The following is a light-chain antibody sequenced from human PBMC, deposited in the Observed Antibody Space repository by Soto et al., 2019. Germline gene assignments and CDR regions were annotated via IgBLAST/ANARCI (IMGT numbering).Light chain of an antibody. J-gene: IGLJ1*01. CDR2: DVS. CDR1: NNDAESYNY. Sequence: ALTQPASVSGSPGQSITISCTGTNNDAESYNYVPWYQQHPGKAPKLMIYDVSNRPSGVSNRFSGSKSGNTASLTISGLQAEDEADYYCSSYTSSSTLYVFGTGTKVTVL. CDR3: SSYTSSSTLYV. V-gene: IGLV2-14*01.